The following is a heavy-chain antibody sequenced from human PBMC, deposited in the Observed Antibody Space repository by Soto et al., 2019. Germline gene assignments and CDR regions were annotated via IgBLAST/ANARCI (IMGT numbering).Heavy chain of an antibody. J-gene: IGHJ6*03. V-gene: IGHV3-9*01. CDR3: AKDKVGYVDAYYYMDV. Sequence: EVQLVESGGGLVQPGRSLRLSCAASGFTFDDYAMHWVRQAPGKGLEWVSGISWNSGSIGYADSVKGRFTISRDNAKNSLYLQMNSLRAEDTALYYCAKDKVGYVDAYYYMDVWGKGTTVTVSS. D-gene: IGHD4-17*01. CDR1: GFTFDDYA. CDR2: ISWNSGSI.